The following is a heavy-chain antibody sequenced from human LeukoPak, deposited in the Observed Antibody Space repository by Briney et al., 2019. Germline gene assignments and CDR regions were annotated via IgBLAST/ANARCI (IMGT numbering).Heavy chain of an antibody. D-gene: IGHD6-19*01. Sequence: ASVKVSCKASGYTFTGYYMHWVRQAPGQGLEWMGWINPNSGGTNYAQKFQGRVTMTRDTSISIAYMELSRLRSDDTAVYYCARALSVAAQYYYYGMDVWGQGTTVTVSS. J-gene: IGHJ6*02. CDR2: INPNSGGT. V-gene: IGHV1-2*02. CDR3: ARALSVAAQYYYYGMDV. CDR1: GYTFTGYY.